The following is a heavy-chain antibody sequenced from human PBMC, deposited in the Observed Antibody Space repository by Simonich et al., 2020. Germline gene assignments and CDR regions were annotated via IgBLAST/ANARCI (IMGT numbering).Heavy chain of an antibody. D-gene: IGHD7-27*01. CDR1: GYTFTGYY. CDR2: INPNSGGK. V-gene: IGHV1-2*02. J-gene: IGHJ6*03. CDR3: ARGALTGDYYYMDV. Sequence: QVQLVQSGAEVKKPGASVKVSCKASGYTFTGYYMHWVRQAPGRGLGWMGWINPNSGGKNYAQKFQGRVTMTRDTSISTAYMELSRLRSDDTAVYYCARGALTGDYYYMDVWGKGTTVTVSS.